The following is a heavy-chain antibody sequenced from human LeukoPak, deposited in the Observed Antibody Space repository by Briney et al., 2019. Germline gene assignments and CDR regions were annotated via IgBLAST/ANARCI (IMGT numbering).Heavy chain of an antibody. CDR2: IYYSGST. CDR3: ASRFGELFRWFDP. CDR1: GGSFSGYY. V-gene: IGHV4-34*01. D-gene: IGHD3-10*01. Sequence: PSETLSLTCAVYGGSFSGYYWSWIRQPPGKGLEWIGSIYYSGSTYYNPSLKSRVTISVDTSKNQFSLKLSSVTAADTAVYYCASRFGELFRWFDPWGQGTLVTVSS. J-gene: IGHJ5*02.